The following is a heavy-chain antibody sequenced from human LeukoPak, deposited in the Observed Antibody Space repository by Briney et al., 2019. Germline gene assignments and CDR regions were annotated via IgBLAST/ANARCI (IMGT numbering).Heavy chain of an antibody. CDR1: GFTFSSYA. CDR2: ISNDGNHK. J-gene: IGHJ5*02. CDR3: AGDPDSITYWFDP. D-gene: IGHD2/OR15-2a*01. V-gene: IGHV3-30*04. Sequence: GGSLRLSCAASGFTFSSYAMHWVRQAPGKGLEWVAVISNDGNHKYYGDSVKGRFTISRDNSKNTLYLQMNSLRAEDTAFYYCAGDPDSITYWFDPWGQGTLVTVSS.